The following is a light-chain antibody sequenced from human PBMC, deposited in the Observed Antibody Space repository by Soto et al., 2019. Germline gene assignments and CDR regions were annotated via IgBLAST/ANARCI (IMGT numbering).Light chain of an antibody. V-gene: IGKV3-20*01. J-gene: IGKJ4*01. Sequence: ENVLTHSPGTQSLSPGERATLSCRASQSVSSSYLAWYQQKPGQAPRLLIYGASSRATGIPDRFSGSGSGTDFTLTISRLEPEDFAVYYCQQYGSSPLTFGGGTKVDIK. CDR2: GAS. CDR3: QQYGSSPLT. CDR1: QSVSSSY.